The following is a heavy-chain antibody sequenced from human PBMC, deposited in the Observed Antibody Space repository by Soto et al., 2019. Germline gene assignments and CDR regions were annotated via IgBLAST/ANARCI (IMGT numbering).Heavy chain of an antibody. D-gene: IGHD3-10*01. V-gene: IGHV6-1*01. CDR2: TYYRSKWYN. Sequence: QVQLQQSGPGLVKPSQTLSLTCAISGDSVSSNSAAWNWIRQSPSRGLEWLGRTYYRSKWYNDYAVSVKSRITINPDTSKNQFSLQLNSVTPEDTAVYYCAREVLLWFGEPLRYFDLWGRGTLVTVSS. J-gene: IGHJ2*01. CDR1: GDSVSSNSAA. CDR3: AREVLLWFGEPLRYFDL.